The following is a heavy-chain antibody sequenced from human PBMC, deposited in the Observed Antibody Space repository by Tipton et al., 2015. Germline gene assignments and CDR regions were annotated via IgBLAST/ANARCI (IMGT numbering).Heavy chain of an antibody. CDR2: VFHNGDS. J-gene: IGHJ4*02. D-gene: IGHD4-23*01. V-gene: IGHV4-61*01. Sequence: TLSLTCTVSGGSVSSGSFYWSWIRQPPGKGLEYMGYVFHNGDSNYNPSLKSRVTISVDTSKTQFSLKMSSVTASDTAVYYCARARGRHGGLFDSWGQGTLVTVSS. CDR1: GGSVSSGSFY. CDR3: ARARGRHGGLFDS.